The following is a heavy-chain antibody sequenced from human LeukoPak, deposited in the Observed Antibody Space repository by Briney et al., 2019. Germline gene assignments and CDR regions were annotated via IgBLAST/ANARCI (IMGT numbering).Heavy chain of an antibody. J-gene: IGHJ4*02. Sequence: HTGGSLRLSCAASGFTFGACSMSWVRQAPEKGLEWVSYIGSSSSPIYYADSVKGRFTISRDNAKNSLYLQMDSLRAEDTAVYYCARDQAYSFDYWGQGTLVTVSS. CDR3: ARDQAYSFDY. D-gene: IGHD4-11*01. V-gene: IGHV3-48*01. CDR2: IGSSSSPI. CDR1: GFTFGACS.